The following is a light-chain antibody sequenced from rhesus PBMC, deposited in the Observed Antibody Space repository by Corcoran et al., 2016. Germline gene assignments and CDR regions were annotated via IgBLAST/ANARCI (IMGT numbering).Light chain of an antibody. J-gene: IGKJ4*01. CDR3: QQYSSRPLT. CDR2: NAT. CDR1: QGISSG. Sequence: DIQMTQSPSSLSASGGDTVTITCRARQGISSGLAWYQQKPGKAPKLLIYNATNLQSGVPSRFGGSGSRTDFTLTISSLQSEDFATYYYQQYSSRPLTFGGGTKVELK. V-gene: IGKV1-22*01.